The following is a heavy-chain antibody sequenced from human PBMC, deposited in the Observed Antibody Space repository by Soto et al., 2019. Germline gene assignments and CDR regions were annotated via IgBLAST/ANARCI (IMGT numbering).Heavy chain of an antibody. Sequence: QLQLQESGPGLVKPSETLSLTCTVSGGSISSSSYYWGWIRQPPGKGLEWIGSFYYSGSTYYSPSLKSRVPISVDTSKNQFSLKLSSVTSADTAVYYCARQGVGAGYWGQGTLGTVSS. CDR3: ARQGVGAGY. D-gene: IGHD1-26*01. V-gene: IGHV4-39*01. CDR1: GGSISSSSYY. CDR2: FYYSGST. J-gene: IGHJ4*02.